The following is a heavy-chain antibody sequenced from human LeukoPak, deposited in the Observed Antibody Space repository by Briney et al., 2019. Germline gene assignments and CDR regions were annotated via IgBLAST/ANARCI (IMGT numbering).Heavy chain of an antibody. D-gene: IGHD5-24*01. CDR1: GFTFSSYG. CDR2: ISYDGSNK. CDR3: ARGAGYNYPYYFGY. V-gene: IGHV3-30*03. Sequence: GGSLRLSCAASGFTFSSYGMHWVRQAPGKGLEWVAVISYDGSNKYYADSVKGRFTISRDNSKNTLYLQMNSLRAEDTAVYYCARGAGYNYPYYFGYWGQGTLVTVSS. J-gene: IGHJ4*02.